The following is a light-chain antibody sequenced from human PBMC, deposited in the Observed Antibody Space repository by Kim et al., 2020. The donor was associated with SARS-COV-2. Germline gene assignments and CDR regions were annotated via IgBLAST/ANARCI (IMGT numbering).Light chain of an antibody. CDR2: KDS. Sequence: VTPGQTASITCSGDKLGDKYACWYQQKPGQSPVLVIDKDSKRPSGIPERFSGSNSGNTATLTISGTRAMDEADYYCQAWDSSTYYVFGTGTKVTVL. CDR3: QAWDSSTYYV. CDR1: KLGDKY. V-gene: IGLV3-1*01. J-gene: IGLJ1*01.